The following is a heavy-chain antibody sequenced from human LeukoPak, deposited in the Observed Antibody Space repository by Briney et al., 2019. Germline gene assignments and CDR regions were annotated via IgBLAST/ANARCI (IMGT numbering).Heavy chain of an antibody. V-gene: IGHV4-34*01. CDR3: ARSDVLRYFDWLYQNYFDY. CDR1: GGSFSGYY. D-gene: IGHD3-9*01. Sequence: SETLSLTCAVYGGSFSGYYWSWIRQPPGKGLEWIGSIYYSGSTYYNPSLKSRVTISVDTSKNQFSLKLSSVTAADTAVYYCARSDVLRYFDWLYQNYFDYWGQGTLVTVSS. CDR2: IYYSGST. J-gene: IGHJ4*02.